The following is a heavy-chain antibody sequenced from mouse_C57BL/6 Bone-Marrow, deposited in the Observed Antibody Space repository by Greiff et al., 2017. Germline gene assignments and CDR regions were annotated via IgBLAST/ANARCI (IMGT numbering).Heavy chain of an antibody. CDR3: ARDSDGYYDY. Sequence: VQGVESGAELVRPGASVKLSCKASGYTFTDYYINWVKQRPGQGLEWIARIYPGSGNTYYNEKFKGKATLTAEKSSSTAYMQLSSLTSEDSAVYFCARDSDGYYDYWGQGTTLTVSS. J-gene: IGHJ2*01. CDR1: GYTFTDYY. D-gene: IGHD2-3*01. CDR2: IYPGSGNT. V-gene: IGHV1-76*01.